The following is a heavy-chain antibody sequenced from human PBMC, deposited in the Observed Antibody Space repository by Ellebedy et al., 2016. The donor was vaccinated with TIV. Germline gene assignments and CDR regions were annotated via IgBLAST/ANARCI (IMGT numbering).Heavy chain of an antibody. CDR3: ARGSGREWFDP. Sequence: GESLKISCAASGFTFSNFWMSWVRQAPGKGLEWVANLNQDVRDKYCVDSVKGRFIISRDNAKNSLYLQMDSLRAEDTAVYYCARGSGREWFDPWGQGTLVTVSS. D-gene: IGHD3-10*01. V-gene: IGHV3-7*04. CDR1: GFTFSNFW. J-gene: IGHJ5*02. CDR2: LNQDVRDK.